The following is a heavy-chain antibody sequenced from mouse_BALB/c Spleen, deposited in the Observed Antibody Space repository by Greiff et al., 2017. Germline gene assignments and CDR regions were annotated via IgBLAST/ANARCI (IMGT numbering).Heavy chain of an antibody. CDR1: GFTFSSFG. J-gene: IGHJ1*01. CDR2: ISSGSSTI. Sequence: EVKLMESGGGLVQPGGSRKLSCAASGFTFSSFGMHWVRQAPEKGLEWVAYISSGSSTIYYADTVKGRFTISRDNPKNTLFLQMTSLRSEDTAMYYCARGPYWYFDVWGAGTTVTVSS. V-gene: IGHV5-17*02. CDR3: ARGPYWYFDV.